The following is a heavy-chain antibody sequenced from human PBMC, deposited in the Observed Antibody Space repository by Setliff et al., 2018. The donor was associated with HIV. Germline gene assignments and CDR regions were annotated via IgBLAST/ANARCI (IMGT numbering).Heavy chain of an antibody. CDR3: AAGKNGGYHSDAFDL. CDR1: GYTFTSYD. Sequence: ASVKVSCKASGYTFTSYDINWVRQATGQGLEWMGWMNPNSGNTAYAQKFQGRGTMPRKTSISTAYKELSSLGSEDTAVYYRAAGKNGGYHSDAFDLWGQGTMVTVSS. D-gene: IGHD5-12*01. J-gene: IGHJ3*01. CDR2: MNPNSGNT. V-gene: IGHV1-8*02.